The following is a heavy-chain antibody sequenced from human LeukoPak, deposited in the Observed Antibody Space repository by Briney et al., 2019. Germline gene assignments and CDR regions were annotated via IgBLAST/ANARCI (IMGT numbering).Heavy chain of an antibody. D-gene: IGHD6-13*01. J-gene: IGHJ5*02. Sequence: PSETLSLTCTVSGGSISSYYWSWIRQPAGKGLEWIGRISTSGSTNYNPSLKSRVTMSVDTSKNQLSLWLSSVTAADTAVYYCARDGDGSWYGWFDPWGQGTLVTVSS. CDR2: ISTSGST. CDR3: ARDGDGSWYGWFDP. CDR1: GGSISSYY. V-gene: IGHV4-4*07.